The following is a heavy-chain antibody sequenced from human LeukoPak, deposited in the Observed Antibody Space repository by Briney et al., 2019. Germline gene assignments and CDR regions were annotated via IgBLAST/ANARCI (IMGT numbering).Heavy chain of an antibody. CDR3: AKAWDDFWSGYYVH. V-gene: IGHV3-23*01. Sequence: GGSPRLSCAASGFTFSSYAMSWVRQAPGKGLEWVSAISGSGGSTYYADSVKGRFTISRDNSKNTLYLQMNSLRAEDTAVYYCAKAWDDFWSGYYVHWGQGTLVTVSS. CDR1: GFTFSSYA. D-gene: IGHD3-3*01. CDR2: ISGSGGST. J-gene: IGHJ4*02.